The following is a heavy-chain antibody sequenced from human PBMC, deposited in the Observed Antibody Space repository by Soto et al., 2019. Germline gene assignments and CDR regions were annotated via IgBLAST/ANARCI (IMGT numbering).Heavy chain of an antibody. Sequence: SETLSLTCSVSFASFSSNSYHWGWIRQPPGKGLEWIGSISYTGTTYYSPSLKSRVTISADTSKNQFSLKLRSVTAADTAVYYCDRHEAGWYFDSWGQGTLVTAPQ. V-gene: IGHV4-39*01. J-gene: IGHJ4*02. CDR3: DRHEAGWYFDS. D-gene: IGHD6-25*01. CDR2: ISYTGTT. CDR1: FASFSSNSYH.